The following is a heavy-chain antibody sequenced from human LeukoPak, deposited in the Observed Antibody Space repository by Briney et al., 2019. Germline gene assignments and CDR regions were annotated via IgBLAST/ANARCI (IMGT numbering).Heavy chain of an antibody. CDR1: GGSISSYY. CDR3: ARVRAGLVDY. V-gene: IGHV4-59*01. D-gene: IGHD6-13*01. CDR2: IYYSGST. Sequence: SETLSLTCTVSGGSISSYYWSWIRQPPGKGLEWIGYIYYSGSTNYNPSLKSRVTISVDTSKNQFSLKLSSVTAADTAVYYCARVRAGLVDYWDQGTLVTVSS. J-gene: IGHJ4*02.